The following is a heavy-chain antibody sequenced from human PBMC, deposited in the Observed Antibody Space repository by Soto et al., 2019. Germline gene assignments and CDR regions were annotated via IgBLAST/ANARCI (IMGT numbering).Heavy chain of an antibody. J-gene: IGHJ5*02. CDR3: TREQSDDNYFDP. CDR2: IYYSGGS. D-gene: IGHD6-19*01. CDR1: GAALSSGGYF. Sequence: RSLPCTVSGAALSSGGYFYTWVRQPPGKGLEWLGYIYYSGGSNYNPSLKSRVTISLDKSKSQFSLRLISVTAADTAVYYCTREQSDDNYFDPWGQGTLVTVSS. V-gene: IGHV4-61*08.